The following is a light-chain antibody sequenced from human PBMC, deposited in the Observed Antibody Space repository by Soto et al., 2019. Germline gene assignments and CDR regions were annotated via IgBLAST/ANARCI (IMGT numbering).Light chain of an antibody. J-gene: IGKJ1*01. CDR3: QQRSNWPPWT. Sequence: EIVLTQSPGTLSLSPGEGATLSCRGSETLSSKYLAWYQQKPGQPPRLLIYGGSNRATGIPARFSGSGSGTDFTLTISSLEPEDFAVYYCQQRSNWPPWTFGQGTKVDIK. CDR2: GGS. CDR1: ETLSSKY. V-gene: IGKV3-11*01.